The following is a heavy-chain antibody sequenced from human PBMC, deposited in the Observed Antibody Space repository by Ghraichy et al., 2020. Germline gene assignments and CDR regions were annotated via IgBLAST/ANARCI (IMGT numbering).Heavy chain of an antibody. Sequence: GGSLRLSCAASGFTFSIYAMSWVRQAPGKGLEWVSAISGSGGSTYYADSVKGRFTISRDNSKNTLYLQMNSLRAEDTAVYYCAKDVGTIFGVVIGFDYWGQGTLVTVSS. J-gene: IGHJ4*02. CDR1: GFTFSIYA. D-gene: IGHD3-3*01. CDR3: AKDVGTIFGVVIGFDY. V-gene: IGHV3-23*01. CDR2: ISGSGGST.